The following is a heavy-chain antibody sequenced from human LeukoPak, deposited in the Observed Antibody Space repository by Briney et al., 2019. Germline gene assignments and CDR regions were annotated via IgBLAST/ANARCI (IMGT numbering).Heavy chain of an antibody. D-gene: IGHD3-22*01. J-gene: IGHJ4*02. CDR2: IILIFGTA. V-gene: IGHV1-69*13. CDR3: ARGSAGIVVVTSFDY. Sequence: SVKVSCKASGGTFSSYAISWVRQAPGQGLEWMGGIILIFGTANYAQKFQGRVTITADESTSTAYMELSSLRSEDTAVYYCARGSAGIVVVTSFDYWGQGTLVTVSS. CDR1: GGTFSSYA.